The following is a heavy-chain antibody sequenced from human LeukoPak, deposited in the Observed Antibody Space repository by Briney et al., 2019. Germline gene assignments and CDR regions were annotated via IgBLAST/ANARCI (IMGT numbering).Heavy chain of an antibody. CDR1: GYTFTNYA. D-gene: IGHD5/OR15-5a*01. Sequence: ASVKVSCKASGYTFTNYAVNWVRQAPGQGLEWMGWISPYNGNTNYAQKFQGRVTMTTDTSTSTAYMEVRSLSSDDTAVYYCARERESAVYLETCDYWGQGTLVTVSA. J-gene: IGHJ4*02. CDR3: ARERESAVYLETCDY. V-gene: IGHV1-18*01. CDR2: ISPYNGNT.